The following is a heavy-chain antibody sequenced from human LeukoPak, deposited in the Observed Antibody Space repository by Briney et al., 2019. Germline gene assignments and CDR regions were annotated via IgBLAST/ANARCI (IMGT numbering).Heavy chain of an antibody. J-gene: IGHJ4*02. CDR3: ARLSGSGYLIDY. Sequence: GGSLRLSCAPSGFKFDDYGMSWVRQGPGKGLEWVSGIDWNGRTTAYADSVKGRFTISRDNAKSSLYLQMNSLRAEDTALYYCARLSGSGYLIDYWGQGTLVTVSS. V-gene: IGHV3-20*04. CDR2: IDWNGRTT. D-gene: IGHD3-22*01. CDR1: GFKFDDYG.